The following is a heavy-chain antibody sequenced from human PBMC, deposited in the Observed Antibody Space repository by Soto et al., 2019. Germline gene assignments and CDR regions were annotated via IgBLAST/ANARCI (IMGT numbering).Heavy chain of an antibody. CDR1: GYTFTDYF. CDR2: INPGGGSA. V-gene: IGHV1-46*03. CDR3: AYRIVVVPAAIHLDY. J-gene: IGHJ4*02. Sequence: ASVKVSRKASGYTFTDYFMHWLRQAPGQGLEWMGIINPGGGSATYAQKFQGRVTMTRDTSTSTVYMELSSLRSEDTAVYYCAYRIVVVPAAIHLDYWGQGTLVTVSS. D-gene: IGHD2-2*01.